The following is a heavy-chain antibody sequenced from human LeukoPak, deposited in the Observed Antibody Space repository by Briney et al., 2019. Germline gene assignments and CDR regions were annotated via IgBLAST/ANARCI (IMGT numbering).Heavy chain of an antibody. D-gene: IGHD5-24*01. Sequence: GGSLRLSCAASGFSFTTHWMNWFRQAPGKGLEWVANINEDGSERNYVDSVRGRFTISRDNTANSLYLQMNGLGAEDTAVYYCVTDRDRDCRKRFDYWGQGALVIVS. J-gene: IGHJ4*02. CDR2: INEDGSER. CDR1: GFSFTTHW. V-gene: IGHV3-7*01. CDR3: VTDRDRDCRKRFDY.